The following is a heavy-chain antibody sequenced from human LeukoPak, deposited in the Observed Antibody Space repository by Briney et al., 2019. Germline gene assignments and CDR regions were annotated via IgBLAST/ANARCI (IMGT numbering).Heavy chain of an antibody. V-gene: IGHV3-21*01. CDR2: ISSSSSYI. CDR3: ARDLYSSSYVSDY. CDR1: GFTFSSYS. Sequence: GGSLRLSCAASGFTFSSYSMNRVRQAPGKGLEWVSSISSSSSYIYYADSVKGRFTISRDNAKNSLYLQMNSLRAEDTAVYYCARDLYSSSYVSDYWGQGTLVTVSS. D-gene: IGHD6-13*01. J-gene: IGHJ4*02.